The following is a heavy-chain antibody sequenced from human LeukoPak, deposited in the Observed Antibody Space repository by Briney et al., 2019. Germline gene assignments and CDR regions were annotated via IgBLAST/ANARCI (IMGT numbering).Heavy chain of an antibody. CDR1: GFTFSSSW. CDR3: ARGDYYDRRFDN. CDR2: INQDGSEK. V-gene: IGHV3-7*02. J-gene: IGHJ4*02. Sequence: GGSLRLSCSASGFTFSSSWMNWVRQAAGKGLEWVADINQDGSEKYYVDSVKGRFTIPRDNAKNSLYLQLNSLRAEDTAVYYCARGDYYDRRFDNWGQGTLVTVSS. D-gene: IGHD3-22*01.